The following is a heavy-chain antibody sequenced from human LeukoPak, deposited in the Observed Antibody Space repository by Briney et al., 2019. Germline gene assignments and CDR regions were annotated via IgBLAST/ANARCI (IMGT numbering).Heavy chain of an antibody. Sequence: GGSLRLSCAASGFTFSSYAMSWVRQAPGKGLEWVSSISSSSSYIYYADSVKGRFTISRDNSKNTLYLQMNSLRAEDTAVYYCARPGWGDYWGQGTLVTVSS. V-gene: IGHV3-21*04. J-gene: IGHJ4*02. D-gene: IGHD1-1*01. CDR3: ARPGWGDY. CDR1: GFTFSSYA. CDR2: ISSSSSYI.